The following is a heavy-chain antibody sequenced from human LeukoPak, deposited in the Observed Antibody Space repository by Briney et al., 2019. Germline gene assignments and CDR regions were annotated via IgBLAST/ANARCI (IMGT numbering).Heavy chain of an antibody. D-gene: IGHD6-19*01. Sequence: ESGPALVKPTQTLTLTCTFSGFSLSTSGMRVSWIRQPPGNALEWLARLDWDDDKFYSTSLKTRLTISKDTSKNQVVLTMTNMDPVDTSTYYCARTGGWYFNFDYWGQGTLVTVSS. J-gene: IGHJ4*02. CDR3: ARTGGWYFNFDY. V-gene: IGHV2-70*04. CDR2: LDWDDDK. CDR1: GFSLSTSGMR.